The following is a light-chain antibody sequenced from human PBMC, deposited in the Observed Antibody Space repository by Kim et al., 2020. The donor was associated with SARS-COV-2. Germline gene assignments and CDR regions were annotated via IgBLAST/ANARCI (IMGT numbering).Light chain of an antibody. CDR3: QQSYGTPRT. CDR2: AAS. Sequence: DIQITQSPSSLSASVGDRVTITCRASQSISSYLNWYQQKPGKAPKLLIYAASSLQSGVPSRFSGSGSGTDFTLTISSLQPEEVATYYCQQSYGTPRTFGQGTKLDIK. CDR1: QSISSY. V-gene: IGKV1-39*01. J-gene: IGKJ1*01.